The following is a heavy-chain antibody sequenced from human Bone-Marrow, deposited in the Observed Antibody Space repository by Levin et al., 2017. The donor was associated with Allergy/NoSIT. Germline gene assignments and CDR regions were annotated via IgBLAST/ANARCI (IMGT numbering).Heavy chain of an antibody. D-gene: IGHD5-12*01. V-gene: IGHV4-59*01. J-gene: IGHJ6*02. CDR3: ASLGYTISYYDYAMDV. CDR1: GGSISNSY. Sequence: GSLRLSCSVSGGSISNSYWSWIRQAPGKGLEWIGYIKNSGTTKYNSYLNSRVTITADTSKNQVSLRLTSVTAADTAGDCCASLGYTISYYDYAMDVWGQGTTVTVSS. CDR2: IKNSGTT.